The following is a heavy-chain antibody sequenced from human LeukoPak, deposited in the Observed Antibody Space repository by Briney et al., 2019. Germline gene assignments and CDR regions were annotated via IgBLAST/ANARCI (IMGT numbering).Heavy chain of an antibody. Sequence: GGSLRLSCAASGFTFSSYWMHWVRQAPGKGLVWVSRINSAGSSTSYAASVKGRFTISRDNAKNTLYLQMNSLRAEDTAVYYCAREGSGWYLSVRYYYMDVWGKGTTVTVSS. CDR2: INSAGSST. J-gene: IGHJ6*03. CDR1: GFTFSSYW. D-gene: IGHD6-19*01. CDR3: AREGSGWYLSVRYYYMDV. V-gene: IGHV3-74*01.